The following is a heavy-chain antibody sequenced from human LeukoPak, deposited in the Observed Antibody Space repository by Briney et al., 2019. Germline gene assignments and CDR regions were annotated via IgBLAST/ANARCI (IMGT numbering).Heavy chain of an antibody. D-gene: IGHD1-14*01. CDR2: IGKTSRDM. CDR3: VRGDNRDY. CDR1: GFSFSTST. V-gene: IGHV3-21*01. J-gene: IGHJ4*02. Sequence: GGSLRLACAAAGFSFSTSTMNWVRPAPGKGLEWISSIGKTSRDMYYADSVRCRFTNTRDNAKNSLFLLMNSQRVEDTSVYYCVRGDNRDYWGQGTLVTVSS.